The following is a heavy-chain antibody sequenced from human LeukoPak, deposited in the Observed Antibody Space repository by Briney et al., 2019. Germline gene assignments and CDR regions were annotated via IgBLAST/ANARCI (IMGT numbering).Heavy chain of an antibody. CDR2: IRYGGSNK. V-gene: IGHV3-30*02. CDR3: AKDPRKYCSSTSCGDYFDY. D-gene: IGHD2-2*01. J-gene: IGHJ4*02. CDR1: GFTFSSYG. Sequence: GSLRLSCAASGFTFSSYGMHWVRQAPGKGLEWVAFIRYGGSNKYYADSVKGRFTISRDNSKNTLYLQMNSLRAEDTAVYYCAKDPRKYCSSTSCGDYFDYWGQGTLVTVSS.